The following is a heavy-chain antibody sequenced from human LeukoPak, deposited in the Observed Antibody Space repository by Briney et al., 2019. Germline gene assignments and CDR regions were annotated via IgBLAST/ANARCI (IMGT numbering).Heavy chain of an antibody. CDR2: IKSDGSST. CDR3: ARVGGRGSIGGDC. D-gene: IGHD3-10*01. V-gene: IGHV3-74*03. CDR1: GFASSTYW. J-gene: IGHJ4*02. Sequence: GGSLRLSCAASGFASSTYWMHWVRQAPGKGLVWVSRIKSDGSSTTYADFVKGRFTVSRDNAKNTLYLQMRSLRADDTAMYFCARVGGRGSIGGDCWGQGTLVTVSS.